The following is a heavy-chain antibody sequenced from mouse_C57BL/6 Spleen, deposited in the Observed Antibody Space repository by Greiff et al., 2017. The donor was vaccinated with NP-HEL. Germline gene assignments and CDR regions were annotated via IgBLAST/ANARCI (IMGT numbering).Heavy chain of an antibody. Sequence: QVHVKQSGPGLVQPSQSLSITCTVSGFSLTSYGVHWVRQSPGKGLEWLGVIWSGGSTDYNAAFISRLSISKDNSKSQVFFKMNSLQADDTAIYYCARNRVGWDGGYAMDYWGQGTSVTVSS. CDR2: IWSGGST. V-gene: IGHV2-2*01. J-gene: IGHJ4*01. D-gene: IGHD4-1*01. CDR3: ARNRVGWDGGYAMDY. CDR1: GFSLTSYG.